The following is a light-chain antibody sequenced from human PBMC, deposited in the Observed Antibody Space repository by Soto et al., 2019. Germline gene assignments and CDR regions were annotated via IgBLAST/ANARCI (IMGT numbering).Light chain of an antibody. V-gene: IGKV3-15*01. CDR3: QQYNNWPRRT. CDR1: QSVSSN. J-gene: IGKJ1*01. Sequence: EIVMTQCPANLSVSPGERATLSCRASQSVSSNLAWYQQKPGQAPRLLIYGASTRATAIPARFSGSGSGTEFTLTISSLQSEDFAVYYCQQYNNWPRRTFGQGTKVDI. CDR2: GAS.